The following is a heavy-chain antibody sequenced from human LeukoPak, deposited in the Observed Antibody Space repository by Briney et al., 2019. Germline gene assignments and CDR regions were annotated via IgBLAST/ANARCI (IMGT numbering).Heavy chain of an antibody. D-gene: IGHD3-16*01. V-gene: IGHV1-8*03. CDR2: MNPNSGNT. CDR3: ARGRKAYRKTPNWFDP. J-gene: IGHJ5*02. Sequence: EASVKVSCKASGYTFTSYDINWVRQATGQGLEWMGWMNPNSGNTVYAQKFQGRVTITRNTSISTAYMELSSLRSEDTAVYYCARGRKAYRKTPNWFDPWGQGTLVTVSS. CDR1: GYTFTSYD.